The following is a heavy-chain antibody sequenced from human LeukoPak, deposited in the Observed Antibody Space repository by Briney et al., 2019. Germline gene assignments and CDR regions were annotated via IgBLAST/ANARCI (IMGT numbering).Heavy chain of an antibody. V-gene: IGHV1-2*02. CDR3: ARDWDY. Sequence: ASVKVSCKASGYTFTDYYVHWVRQAPGQGLEWMGWITPDSGATNYAQKFQGRVTMTRDTSISTAYMELSRPSSDDTAMYYCARDWDYWGQGTLVTVSS. CDR2: ITPDSGAT. CDR1: GYTFTDYY. J-gene: IGHJ4*02.